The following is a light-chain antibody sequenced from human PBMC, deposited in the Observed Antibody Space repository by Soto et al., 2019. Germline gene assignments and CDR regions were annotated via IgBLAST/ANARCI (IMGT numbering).Light chain of an antibody. J-gene: IGKJ1*01. CDR3: QQYGSSGT. CDR2: RAF. CDR1: QSVSSD. Sequence: EIVLTQSPGTLSLSPGERATLSCRASQSVSSDLAWYRQKPGQAPRLLIYRAFTRATGIPARFSGSGFGTDFTLTISRLEPEDFAVYYCQQYGSSGTFGQGTKVDIK. V-gene: IGKV3-20*01.